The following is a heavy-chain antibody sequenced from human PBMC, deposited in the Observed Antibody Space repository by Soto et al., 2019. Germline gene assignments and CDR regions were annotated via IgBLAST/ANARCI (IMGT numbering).Heavy chain of an antibody. CDR1: GFTFSSYG. V-gene: IGHV3-30*18. J-gene: IGHJ4*02. D-gene: IGHD6-13*01. CDR3: AKTLSSSWYYFDY. CDR2: ISYDGSNK. Sequence: QVQLVESGGGVVQPGRSLRLSCAASGFTFSSYGMHWVRQAPGKGLEWVAVISYDGSNKYYADSVKGRFTISRDNSKNTLYLQMNSLRAEDTAVYYCAKTLSSSWYYFDYWGQGTLVTVSS.